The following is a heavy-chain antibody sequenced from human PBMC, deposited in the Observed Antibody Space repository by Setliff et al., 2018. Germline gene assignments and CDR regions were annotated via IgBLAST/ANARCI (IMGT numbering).Heavy chain of an antibody. CDR3: TRVPLRAPGEIAPEYFQY. CDR2: INPNTGET. J-gene: IGHJ1*01. V-gene: IGHV1-2*02. D-gene: IGHD6-13*01. CDR1: GYTFAGYY. Sequence: AASVKVSCKASGYTFAGYYLHWVRQAPGQGLQWMGWINPNTGETDYAPKFRGRVTMTSDTSFSTVYMELSRVTFDDTAVYYCTRVPLRAPGEIAPEYFQYWGQGTLVTVSS.